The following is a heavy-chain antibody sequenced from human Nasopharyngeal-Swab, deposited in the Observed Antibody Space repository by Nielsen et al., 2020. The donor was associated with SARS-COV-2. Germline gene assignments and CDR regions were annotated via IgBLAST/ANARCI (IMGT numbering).Heavy chain of an antibody. CDR2: IYHSGST. V-gene: IGHV4-30-2*06. J-gene: IGHJ4*02. CDR3: ARGKDFGEYYFDY. Sequence: SATLSLTCVVSGGSISSADYSWNWIRQSPGRGLEWIGNIYHSGSTSYNPSLKSRVTISVDRSKSHFSLKMTSVTAADTAVYFCARGKDFGEYYFDYWGQGTLVTVSS. CDR1: GGSISSADYS. D-gene: IGHD3-10*01.